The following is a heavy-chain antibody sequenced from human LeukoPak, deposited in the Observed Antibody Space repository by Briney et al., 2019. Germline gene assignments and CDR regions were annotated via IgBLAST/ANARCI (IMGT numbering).Heavy chain of an antibody. CDR1: DGSFSGYY. D-gene: IGHD3-10*01. Sequence: SGTLSLTCAVYDGSFSGYYWSWIRQPPGKGLEWIGEINHSGSTNYNPSLKSRVTISVDTSKNQFSLKLSSVTAADTAVYYCARKGDYYGSGSYFRRVYYFDYWGQGTLVTVSS. J-gene: IGHJ4*02. CDR2: INHSGST. V-gene: IGHV4-34*01. CDR3: ARKGDYYGSGSYFRRVYYFDY.